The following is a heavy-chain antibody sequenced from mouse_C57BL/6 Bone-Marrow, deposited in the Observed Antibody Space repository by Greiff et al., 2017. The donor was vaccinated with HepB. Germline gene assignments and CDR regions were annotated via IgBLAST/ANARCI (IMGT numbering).Heavy chain of an antibody. CDR2: ISSGSSTI. J-gene: IGHJ1*03. CDR1: GFTFSDYG. CDR3: ARPDCPLYWYFDV. Sequence: EVQLQESGGGLVKPGGSLKLSCAASGFTFSDYGMHWVRQAPEKGLEWVAYISSGSSTIYYADTVKGRFTISRDNAKNTLFLQMTSLRSEDTAMYYCARPDCPLYWYFDVWGTGTTVTVSS. V-gene: IGHV5-17*01.